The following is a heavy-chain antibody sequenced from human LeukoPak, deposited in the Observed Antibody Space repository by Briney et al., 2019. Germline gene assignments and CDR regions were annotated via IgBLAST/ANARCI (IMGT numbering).Heavy chain of an antibody. J-gene: IGHJ4*02. CDR1: GFTFTSSA. V-gene: IGHV1-58*02. CDR3: AALYYDSPPFDY. D-gene: IGHD3-22*01. CDR2: IVVGSGNT. Sequence: SVKISCKASGFTFTSSAMQWVRQARGQRLEWIGWIVVGSGNTNYAQKFQERVTITRDMSTSTAYMKLSSLRSEDTAVYYCAALYYDSPPFDYWGQGTLVTVSS.